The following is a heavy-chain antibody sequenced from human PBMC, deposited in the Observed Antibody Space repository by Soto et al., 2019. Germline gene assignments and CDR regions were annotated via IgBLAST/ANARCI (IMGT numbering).Heavy chain of an antibody. CDR1: GFTFSSYA. CDR3: ARAYEGDYFDY. D-gene: IGHD3-16*01. J-gene: IGHJ4*02. V-gene: IGHV3-30-3*01. Sequence: GGSLRLSCAASGFTFSSYAMHWFRQAPGKGLEWVAVISYDGSNKYYADSVKGRFTISRDNSMNTLYLQMNSLRAEDTAVYYCARAYEGDYFDYWGQGTLVTVS. CDR2: ISYDGSNK.